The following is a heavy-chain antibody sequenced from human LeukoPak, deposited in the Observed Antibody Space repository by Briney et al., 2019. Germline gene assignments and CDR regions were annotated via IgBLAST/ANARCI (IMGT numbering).Heavy chain of an antibody. V-gene: IGHV3-23*01. CDR3: ARGRIAAAYYYYYYMDV. CDR2: ISSTGGTT. J-gene: IGHJ6*03. Sequence: GGTLRLSCAASGITFSSYGMSWVRQAPGKGLEWVSSISSTGGTTYYADSVKGRFTISRDNSKNTLYLQMNSLRAEDTAVYYCARGRIAAAYYYYYYMDVWGKGTTVTISS. D-gene: IGHD6-13*01. CDR1: GITFSSYG.